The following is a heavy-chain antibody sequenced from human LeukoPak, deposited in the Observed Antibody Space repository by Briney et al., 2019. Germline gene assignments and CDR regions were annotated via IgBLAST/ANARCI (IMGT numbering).Heavy chain of an antibody. D-gene: IGHD3-10*01. J-gene: IGHJ4*02. CDR3: ARNGETLPPQIDY. CDR1: GFTFSSYA. Sequence: GGSLRLSCAASGFTFSSYAMSWVRQAPGKGLEWVSSISSSSSYIYYADSVKGRFTISRDNAKNSLYLQMNSLRAEDTAVYYCARNGETLPPQIDYWGQGTLVTVSS. V-gene: IGHV3-21*01. CDR2: ISSSSSYI.